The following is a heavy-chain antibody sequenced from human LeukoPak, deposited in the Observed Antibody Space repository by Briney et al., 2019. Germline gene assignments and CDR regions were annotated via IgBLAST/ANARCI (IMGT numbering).Heavy chain of an antibody. CDR2: ISGSGGST. J-gene: IGHJ4*02. Sequence: GGSLRLSCAASGFTFSSYAMSWVRQAPGKGLEWVSAISGSGGSTYYADPVKGRFTISRNNSKNTLYLQMNSLRAGDTAVYYCAKGPSIQLWPDHFDYWGQGTLVTVSS. CDR3: AKGPSIQLWPDHFDY. V-gene: IGHV3-23*01. D-gene: IGHD5-18*01. CDR1: GFTFSSYA.